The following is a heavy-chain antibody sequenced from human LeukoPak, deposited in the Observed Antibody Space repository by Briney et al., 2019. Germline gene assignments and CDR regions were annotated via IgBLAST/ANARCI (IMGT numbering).Heavy chain of an antibody. CDR3: ARRATVTGTVGYYFDY. V-gene: IGHV3-33*08. Sequence: GGSLRLSCAASGFTFSDYGMRWVRQAPGKGLEWVAVIWYDGSNKYYADSVKGRFTISRDNSKNTLYLQMNSLRAEDTAVYYCARRATVTGTVGYYFDYWGQGTLVTVSS. CDR1: GFTFSDYG. CDR2: IWYDGSNK. J-gene: IGHJ4*02. D-gene: IGHD4-17*01.